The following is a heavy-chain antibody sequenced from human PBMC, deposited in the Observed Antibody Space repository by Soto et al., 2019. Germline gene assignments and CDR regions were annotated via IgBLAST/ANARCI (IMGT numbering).Heavy chain of an antibody. J-gene: IGHJ4*02. D-gene: IGHD3-3*01. CDR3: ARDSGDFWSGLDY. Sequence: GGSLRLSCAASGFTFSSYGMHWVRQAPGKGLEWVAVIWYDGSNKYYADSVKGRFTISRDNSKNTLYLQMNSLRAEDTAVYYCARDSGDFWSGLDYWGQGTLVTVSS. CDR1: GFTFSSYG. CDR2: IWYDGSNK. V-gene: IGHV3-33*01.